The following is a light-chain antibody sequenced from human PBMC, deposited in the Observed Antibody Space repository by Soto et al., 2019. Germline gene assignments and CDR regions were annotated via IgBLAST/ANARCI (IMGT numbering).Light chain of an antibody. CDR2: QVS. V-gene: IGKV2-30*01. CDR3: MQGIHWPPYT. CDR1: QSLAYIDGNTY. J-gene: IGKJ2*01. Sequence: DVVMTQSPLSLPVTLGQPASISCRSSQSLAYIDGNTYLNWFHQRPGQSPRRLIYQVSNRDSGVPDRFSGSGSGTDFTLKISRVEADDVGVYYCMQGIHWPPYTFGQGTKLEIK.